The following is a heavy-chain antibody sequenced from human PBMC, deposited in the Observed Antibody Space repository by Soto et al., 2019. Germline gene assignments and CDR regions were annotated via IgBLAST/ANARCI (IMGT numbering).Heavy chain of an antibody. J-gene: IGHJ4*02. Sequence: GESLKISCKGSGYSFTSYWIGWVRQMSGKGLEWMGIIYPGDSDTRYSPSFQGQVTISADKSISTAYLQWSSLKASDTAMYYCASADLAAAHHFEYWGQGTLVTVSS. CDR3: ASADLAAAHHFEY. CDR1: GYSFTSYW. D-gene: IGHD6-13*01. CDR2: IYPGDSDT. V-gene: IGHV5-51*01.